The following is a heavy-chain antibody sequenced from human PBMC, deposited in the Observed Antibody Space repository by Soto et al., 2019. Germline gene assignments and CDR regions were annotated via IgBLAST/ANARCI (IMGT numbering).Heavy chain of an antibody. V-gene: IGHV3-30*18. J-gene: IGHJ4*02. CDR1: GFTFSSYG. D-gene: IGHD6-13*01. CDR3: AKDSSSWYYFDY. CDR2: ISYDGSNK. Sequence: VGSLRLSCAASGFTFSSYGMHWVRQAPGKGLEWVAVISYDGSNKYYADSVKGRFTISRDNSKNTLYLQMNSLRAEDTAVYYCAKDSSSWYYFDYWGQGTLVTVSS.